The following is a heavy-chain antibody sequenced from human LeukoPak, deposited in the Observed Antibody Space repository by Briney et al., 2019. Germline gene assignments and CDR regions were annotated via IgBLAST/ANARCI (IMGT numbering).Heavy chain of an antibody. V-gene: IGHV4-30-2*01. CDR3: ARRKIVVVPAAPFDY. J-gene: IGHJ4*02. CDR1: GGSISSGGYS. Sequence: SQTLSLTCAVSGGSISSGGYSWSWIRQPPGKGLEWIGYIYHSGSTYYNPSLKSRVTISVDTSKNQFSLKLSSVTAADTAVYYCARRKIVVVPAAPFDYWGQGTLVTVSS. D-gene: IGHD2-2*01. CDR2: IYHSGST.